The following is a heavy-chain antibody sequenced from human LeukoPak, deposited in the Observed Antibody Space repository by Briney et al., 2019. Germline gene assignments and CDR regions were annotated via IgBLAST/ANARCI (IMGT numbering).Heavy chain of an antibody. CDR3: ANLPYYYYGMDV. CDR1: GFIFSDYY. J-gene: IGHJ6*02. Sequence: GSLRLSCVGSGFIFSDYYMDWVRQPPGKGLEWIGEINHSGSTNYNPSLKSRVTISVDTSKNQFSLKLSSVTAANTAVYYCANLPYYYYGMDVWGQGTTVTVSS. V-gene: IGHV4-34*08. CDR2: INHSGST.